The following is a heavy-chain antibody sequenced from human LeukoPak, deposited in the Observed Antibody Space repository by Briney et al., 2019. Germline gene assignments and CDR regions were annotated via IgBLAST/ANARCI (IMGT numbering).Heavy chain of an antibody. CDR2: IHPRDSDI. V-gene: IGHV5-51*01. J-gene: IGHJ4*02. Sequence: GESLKISCKGSGYSFTAYWIAWVRQVPGKGLEWMGIIHPRDSDIRYNPPFQGQVTTSADKSISTAYLQWNSLKASDTAMYYCARMIGLGEVSPYFDYWGQGSLVTVSS. CDR1: GYSFTAYW. CDR3: ARMIGLGEVSPYFDY. D-gene: IGHD3-16*02.